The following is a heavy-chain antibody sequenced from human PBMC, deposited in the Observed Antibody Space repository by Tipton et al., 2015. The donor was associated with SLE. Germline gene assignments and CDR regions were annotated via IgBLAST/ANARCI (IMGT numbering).Heavy chain of an antibody. CDR2: SYYWSKSSN. V-gene: IGHV6-1*01. D-gene: IGHD3-3*01. Sequence: LRLSCAISGDSVSANGAAWNWIRQSPSRGLEWLGRSYYWSKSSNDYAISVKGRITINPDTSKNQVSLHLSPVTPEDTAVYYCASALLECLWYWGQGALVTVSS. J-gene: IGHJ4*02. CDR3: ASALLECLWY. CDR1: GDSVSANGAA.